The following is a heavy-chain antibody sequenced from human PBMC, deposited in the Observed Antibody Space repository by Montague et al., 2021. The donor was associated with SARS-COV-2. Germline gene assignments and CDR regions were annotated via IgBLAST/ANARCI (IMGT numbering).Heavy chain of an antibody. CDR1: GGSISNSRSY. V-gene: IGHV4-39*01. CDR2: IYYMGTT. Sequence: SETLSLTCTVSGGSISNSRSYWGWVRQPPGKGLEYIGSIYYMGTTYYNSSLKSRVTVSLDTSKNQFSLQLISVTATDTAVYYCARHDPNYGGRGGNFEHWGQGTLAIVSS. CDR3: ARHDPNYGGRGGNFEH. J-gene: IGHJ1*01. D-gene: IGHD2-21*01.